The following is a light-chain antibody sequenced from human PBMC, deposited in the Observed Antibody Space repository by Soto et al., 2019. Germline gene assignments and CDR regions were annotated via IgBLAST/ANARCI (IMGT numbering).Light chain of an antibody. Sequence: EIVMTQSPSTLSVSPGEGATLSCRAIQSVSSKLAWYQQKPGQAPRLLIYGASTRATGIPARFSGSGSGKHFTLTISRLGPEDFAVYYCQQRSKWPPSITLGQGTRLEIK. V-gene: IGKV3-11*01. CDR1: QSVSSK. J-gene: IGKJ5*01. CDR3: QQRSKWPPSIT. CDR2: GAS.